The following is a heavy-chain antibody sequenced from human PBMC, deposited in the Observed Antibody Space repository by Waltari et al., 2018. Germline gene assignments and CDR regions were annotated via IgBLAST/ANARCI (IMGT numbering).Heavy chain of an antibody. CDR3: ASQGWRGGHTLDY. CDR1: GGPISSPY. D-gene: IGHD2-15*01. CDR2: IYYSGST. J-gene: IGHJ4*02. V-gene: IGHV4-59*11. Sequence: QVQLQASGPGLVKPSETLSLTCTVSGGPISSPYWRWIRQPPGKGLDWIGYIYYSGSTNYNPSLKSRVTISVDTSKNQFSLKLSSVTAADTAVYYCASQGWRGGHTLDYWGQGTLVTVSS.